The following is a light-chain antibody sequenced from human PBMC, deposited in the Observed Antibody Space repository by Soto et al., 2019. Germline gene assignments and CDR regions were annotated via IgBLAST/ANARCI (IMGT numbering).Light chain of an antibody. V-gene: IGKV3-11*01. CDR2: DTS. CDR3: HQRNK. J-gene: IGKJ5*01. Sequence: VLTQSPATLYLAPGERATLSCRASRFLSSYLAWYQQKPGQPPRLLIYDTSNRATGIPARFSGSRSGTDFTLTISTLEPEDFGVYFCHQRNKFGQGTRLEVK. CDR1: RFLSSY.